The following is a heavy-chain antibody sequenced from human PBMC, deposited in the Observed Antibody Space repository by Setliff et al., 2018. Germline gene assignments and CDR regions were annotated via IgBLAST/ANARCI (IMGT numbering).Heavy chain of an antibody. CDR2: VYSNVGT. CDR1: GGSINNYY. J-gene: IGHJ6*03. CDR3: ARLSGFLYIDV. D-gene: IGHD3-3*01. Sequence: SETLSLTCTVSGGSINNYYWSWIRQPAGKGLEWIGRVYSNVGTNFNPSLKSRVTISVDTSKNQFSLKLSSVTAADTAVYYCARLSGFLYIDVWGKGTTVTVSS. V-gene: IGHV4-4*07.